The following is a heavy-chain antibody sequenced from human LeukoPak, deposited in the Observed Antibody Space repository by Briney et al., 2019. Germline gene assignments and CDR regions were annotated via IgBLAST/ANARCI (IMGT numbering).Heavy chain of an antibody. Sequence: GGSLRLSCATSGFTFTTFWMHWVRQAPGKGLVWVSRINHDGSSTNYADSVKGRFTISRDNAKNTVFLQMNSLRAEDTAVYYCVRDWGYDSSGYRQKYFDTWGQGTLVTVSS. V-gene: IGHV3-74*01. CDR1: GFTFTTFW. D-gene: IGHD3-22*01. CDR2: INHDGSST. J-gene: IGHJ4*02. CDR3: VRDWGYDSSGYRQKYFDT.